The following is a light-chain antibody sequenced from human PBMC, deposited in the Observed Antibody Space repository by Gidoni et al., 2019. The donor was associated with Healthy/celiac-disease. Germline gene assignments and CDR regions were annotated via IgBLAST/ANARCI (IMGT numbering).Light chain of an antibody. CDR1: QSISSY. CDR2: AAS. CDR3: QQSYSTLFT. J-gene: IGKJ3*01. V-gene: IGKV1-39*01. Sequence: PSSLSASVGDRVTLPCRASQSISSYLNWYQQKPGKAPKLLIYAASSLQSGVPSRFSGSGSGTDFTLTISSLQPEDFATYYCQQSYSTLFTFGPGTKVDIK.